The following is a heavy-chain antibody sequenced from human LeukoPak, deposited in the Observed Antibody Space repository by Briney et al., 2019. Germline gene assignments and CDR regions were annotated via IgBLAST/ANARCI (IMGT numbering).Heavy chain of an antibody. CDR1: GYTFTSYD. CDR3: ATATHGSGSYYNGNWFDP. CDR2: MNPNSGNT. Sequence: ASVKVSCKASGYTFTSYDINWVRQATGQGLEWMGWMNPNSGNTGYAQKFQGRVTMTRNTSISTAYMELSSLRSEDTAVYYCATATHGSGSYYNGNWFDPWGQGTLVTVSS. D-gene: IGHD3-10*01. V-gene: IGHV1-8*01. J-gene: IGHJ5*02.